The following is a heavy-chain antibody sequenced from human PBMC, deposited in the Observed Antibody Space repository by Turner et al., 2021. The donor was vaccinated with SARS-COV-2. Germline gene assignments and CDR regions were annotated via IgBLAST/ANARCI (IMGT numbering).Heavy chain of an antibody. J-gene: IGHJ1*01. V-gene: IGHV4-59*01. CDR1: GGSISSYY. CDR3: ARDYGGNSNYFHH. CDR2: IYYSGRT. D-gene: IGHD4-17*01. Sequence: QVQLQESGPGLVKPSETLSLTCTVSGGSISSYYWSWIRQPPGKGLEWIGYIYYSGRTNYNPSLKSRVTIAVDTSKNQFSLKLSSVTAADTAVYYCARDYGGNSNYFHHWGQGTLVTVSS.